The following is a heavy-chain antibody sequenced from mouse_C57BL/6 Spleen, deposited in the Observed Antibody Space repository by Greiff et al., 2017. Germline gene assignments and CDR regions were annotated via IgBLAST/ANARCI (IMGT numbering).Heavy chain of an antibody. CDR1: GYAFSSYW. D-gene: IGHD1-1*01. CDR3: AREEGITTGVAPFAY. CDR2: IYPGDGDT. J-gene: IGHJ3*01. Sequence: VQLQQSGAELVKPGASVKISCKASGYAFSSYWMNWVKQRPGKGLEWIGQIYPGDGDTNYNGKFKGKATLTADKSSSTAYMQLSSLTSEDSAVYLCAREEGITTGVAPFAYWGQGTLVTVSA. V-gene: IGHV1-80*01.